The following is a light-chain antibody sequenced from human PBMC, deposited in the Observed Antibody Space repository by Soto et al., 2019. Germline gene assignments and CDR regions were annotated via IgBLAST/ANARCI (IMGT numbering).Light chain of an antibody. Sequence: EIVLTQSPATLSLSPGERATLSCRASQSVSSYVAWYQQKPGQAPRLLIYDASNRATGIPARFSGSGSGKDFTLNISSLEPEDFAVYYCQQRSNWHPTFGGGTKVEIK. CDR1: QSVSSY. CDR3: QQRSNWHPT. J-gene: IGKJ4*01. CDR2: DAS. V-gene: IGKV3-11*01.